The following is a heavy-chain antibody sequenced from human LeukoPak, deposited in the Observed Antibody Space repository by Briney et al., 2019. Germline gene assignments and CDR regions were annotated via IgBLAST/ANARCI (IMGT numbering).Heavy chain of an antibody. Sequence: PGGSLRLYCAASGFTFGNHGMTWVRQAPGKGLEWVTSISGSGGGTYYADSVKGRFTISRDNSKNTLYLQMNSLRAEDTAVYYCAKVVGVTTTDFWGQGTLVTVSS. CDR3: AKVVGVTTTDF. V-gene: IGHV3-23*01. D-gene: IGHD1-26*01. CDR1: GFTFGNHG. J-gene: IGHJ4*02. CDR2: ISGSGGGT.